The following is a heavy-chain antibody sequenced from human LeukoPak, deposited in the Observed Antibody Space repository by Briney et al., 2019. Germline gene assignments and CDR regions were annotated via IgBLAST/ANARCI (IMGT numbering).Heavy chain of an antibody. D-gene: IGHD1-20*01. J-gene: IGHJ4*02. V-gene: IGHV3-9*01. Sequence: QAGGSLRLSCAASGFIFDDCAMRWVRQTPGKGLEWVSGISWNSGYIDYADSVKGRFTISRDNAKKSLYLQMHSLRAEDTALYYCAKGSAYNWNPFDSWGQGTLVTVSA. CDR2: ISWNSGYI. CDR1: GFIFDDCA. CDR3: AKGSAYNWNPFDS.